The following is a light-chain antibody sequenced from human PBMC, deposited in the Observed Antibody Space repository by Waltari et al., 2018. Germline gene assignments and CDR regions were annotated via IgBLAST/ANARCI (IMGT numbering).Light chain of an antibody. CDR2: DTS. V-gene: IGKV3-11*01. Sequence: EIVLIQSPAILSFSTGERAPLSCRASQSVGTYLAWYQQRPGQSPRLLIYDTSYRATGIPARFSGSGSETDFTLTISSLQPEDFAVYYCQQRRNWPLTFGGGTRVQI. J-gene: IGKJ4*01. CDR1: QSVGTY. CDR3: QQRRNWPLT.